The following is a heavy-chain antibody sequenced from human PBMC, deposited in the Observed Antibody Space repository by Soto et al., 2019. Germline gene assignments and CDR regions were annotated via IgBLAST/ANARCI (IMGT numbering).Heavy chain of an antibody. CDR3: ARDGSYGILTGYPYYYGMDV. CDR1: GGSISSYY. CDR2: IYTSGST. D-gene: IGHD3-9*01. Sequence: PSETLSLTCTVSGGSISSYYWSWIRQPAGKGLEWIGRIYTSGSTNYNPSLKSRVTMSVDTAKNQFSLKLSSVTAADTAVYYCARDGSYGILTGYPYYYGMDVWGQGTTVTVSS. J-gene: IGHJ6*02. V-gene: IGHV4-4*07.